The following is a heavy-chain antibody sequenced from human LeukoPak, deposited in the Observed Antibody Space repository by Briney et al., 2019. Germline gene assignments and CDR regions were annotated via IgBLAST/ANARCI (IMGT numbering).Heavy chain of an antibody. D-gene: IGHD3-10*01. J-gene: IGHJ4*02. V-gene: IGHV4-30-2*01. CDR1: GGSITSGSYA. CDR2: IYRSGGT. Sequence: NPSQTLSLTCAVSGGSITSGSYAWSWIRQPPGKGLEWIGYIYRSGGTSYNPSLKSRLSITIDKSKNQFSLNLRSVTAADTAFYYCARGGGFYGSGTTHFDYWGQGTLVTVSS. CDR3: ARGGGFYGSGTTHFDY.